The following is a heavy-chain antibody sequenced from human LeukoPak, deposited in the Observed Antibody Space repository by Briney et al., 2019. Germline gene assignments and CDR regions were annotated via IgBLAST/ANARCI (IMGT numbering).Heavy chain of an antibody. CDR2: INHSGST. J-gene: IGHJ3*02. D-gene: IGHD6-13*01. V-gene: IGHV4-34*01. CDR3: ARSGQQLLFAFDI. Sequence: SETLSLTCAVYGGSFSGYYWSWIRQPPGKGLEWIGEINHSGSTNYNPSLKSRVTISVDTSKNQFSLKLSSVTAADTAVYYCARSGQQLLFAFDIWGQGTMVTVSS. CDR1: GGSFSGYY.